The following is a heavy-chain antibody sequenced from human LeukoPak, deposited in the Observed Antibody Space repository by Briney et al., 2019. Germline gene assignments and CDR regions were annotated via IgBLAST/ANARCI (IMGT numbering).Heavy chain of an antibody. Sequence: GTSLRLSCAASGFTFRDSAMHWVRQPPGKGLEGVAVSSYDGTNKYYADSVNGRFTISRDNSKNTLFLQMNNLRLEDTAVYYCAADYGDYVSPSDWGQGSLVIVS. J-gene: IGHJ4*02. V-gene: IGHV3-30*04. CDR3: AADYGDYVSPSD. D-gene: IGHD4-17*01. CDR2: SSYDGTNK. CDR1: GFTFRDSA.